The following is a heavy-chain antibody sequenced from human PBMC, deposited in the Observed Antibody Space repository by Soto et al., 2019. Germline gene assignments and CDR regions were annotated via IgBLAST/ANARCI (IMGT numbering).Heavy chain of an antibody. CDR3: ARHEAPSGWYFDY. CDR1: GGSISSSSYY. D-gene: IGHD6-19*01. Sequence: SETLSLTCTVSGGSISSSSYYWGWIRQPPGKGLEWIGSIFYSGSTYYNPSLKSRVTISVDTSKNQFSLKLSSVTAADTAVYYCARHEAPSGWYFDYWGQGTLVTAPQ. CDR2: IFYSGST. J-gene: IGHJ4*02. V-gene: IGHV4-39*01.